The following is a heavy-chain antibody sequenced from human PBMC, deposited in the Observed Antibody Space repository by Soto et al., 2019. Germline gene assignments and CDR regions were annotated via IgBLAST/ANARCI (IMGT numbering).Heavy chain of an antibody. CDR3: ARVERGTATCVGDAFDI. Sequence: QVQLQQWGAGLLKPSETLSLTCAVYGGFVSSGSYYWSWIRQPPGKGLECIGEMSHSGGTHFNPSLKRRVTISVDTANDQFYLKMSSVTAADPVLYYCARVERGTATCVGDAFDIWGPGTMVTVSS. CDR2: MSHSGGT. V-gene: IGHV4-34*01. J-gene: IGHJ3*02. CDR1: GGFVSSGSYY. D-gene: IGHD2-8*02.